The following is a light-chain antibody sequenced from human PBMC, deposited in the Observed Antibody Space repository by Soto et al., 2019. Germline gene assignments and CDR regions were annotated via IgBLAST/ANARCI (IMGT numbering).Light chain of an antibody. V-gene: IGLV1-40*01. CDR3: QSYDTNLSGVPV. CDR1: SSNIGAGFD. J-gene: IGLJ1*01. CDR2: GNN. Sequence: QSALTQSPSVSGAPGQRVSISCTGTSSNIGAGFDVHWYQQLPATAPKLLIYGNNNRPSGVPDRFSGSKSGTSASLAITGLQAEDEADYYCQSYDTNLSGVPVFGTGTKLTVL.